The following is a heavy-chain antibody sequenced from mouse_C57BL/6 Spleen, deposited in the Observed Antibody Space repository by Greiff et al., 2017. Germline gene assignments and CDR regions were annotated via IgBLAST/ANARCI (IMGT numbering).Heavy chain of an antibody. CDR1: GYTFTSYW. D-gene: IGHD1-1*01. V-gene: IGHV1-69*01. Sequence: QVQLQQSGAELVMPGASVKLSCKASGYTFTSYWMHWVKQRPGQGLEWIGEIDPSDSYTNYNQKFKGKSTLTVDKSSSTAYMQLSSLTSEDSAVYYCARYYGSSGFDYWGQGTTLTVSS. CDR3: ARYYGSSGFDY. J-gene: IGHJ2*01. CDR2: IDPSDSYT.